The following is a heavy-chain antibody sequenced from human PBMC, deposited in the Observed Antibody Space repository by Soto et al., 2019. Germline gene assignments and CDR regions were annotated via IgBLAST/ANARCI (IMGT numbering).Heavy chain of an antibody. J-gene: IGHJ4*02. D-gene: IGHD2-21*02. Sequence: GASVKVSCKASGGIFNSYAITWVRQAPGQGLELMGGIIPIFGTANYAQKFQGRVTITADESTTTAYMELSSLRSEDTAVYYCARDNQAYCGGDCYQPYWGQGTLVTVSS. CDR2: IIPIFGTA. V-gene: IGHV1-69*13. CDR3: ARDNQAYCGGDCYQPY. CDR1: GGIFNSYA.